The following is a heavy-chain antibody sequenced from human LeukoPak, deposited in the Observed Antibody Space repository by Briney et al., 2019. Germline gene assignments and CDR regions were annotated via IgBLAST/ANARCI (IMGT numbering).Heavy chain of an antibody. V-gene: IGHV4-31*03. Sequence: SETLSLTCTVSGGSISSGGYYWSWIRQHPGKGLEWIGYIYYSGSTYYNPSLKSRVTISVDTSKNQFSLKLSSVTAADTAVYYCARTIGAGDVNDYWAREPWSPSPQ. CDR1: GGSISSGGYY. CDR2: IYYSGST. CDR3: ARTIGAGDVNDY. D-gene: IGHD3-16*01. J-gene: IGHJ4*02.